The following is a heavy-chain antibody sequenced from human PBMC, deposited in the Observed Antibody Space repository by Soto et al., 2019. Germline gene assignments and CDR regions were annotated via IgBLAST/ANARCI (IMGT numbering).Heavy chain of an antibody. J-gene: IGHJ4*02. V-gene: IGHV1-18*01. CDR2: ISAYNGNT. D-gene: IGHD2-15*01. Sequence: ASVKVSCKASGYTFTSYGISWVRQAPGQGLEWMGWISAYNGNTNYAQKLQGRVTMTTDTSTSTAYMELRSLRSDDTAVYYCARLVVVAANGGEHFDYWGQGTLVTVSS. CDR1: GYTFTSYG. CDR3: ARLVVVAANGGEHFDY.